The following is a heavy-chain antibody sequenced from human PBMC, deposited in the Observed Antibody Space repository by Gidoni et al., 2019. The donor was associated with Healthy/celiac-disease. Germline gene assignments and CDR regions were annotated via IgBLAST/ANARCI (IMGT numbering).Heavy chain of an antibody. J-gene: IGHJ3*02. CDR3: ARAPTYYYDSSGPFDI. V-gene: IGHV3-30*03. CDR2: ISYDGSNK. CDR1: GFTFSSYG. Sequence: QVQLVESGGGVVQPGRSLRLSCAASGFTFSSYGMHWVRQAPGKGLEWVAVISYDGSNKYYADSVKGRFTISRDNSKNTLYLQMNSLRAEDTAVYYCARAPTYYYDSSGPFDIWGQGTMVTVSS. D-gene: IGHD3-22*01.